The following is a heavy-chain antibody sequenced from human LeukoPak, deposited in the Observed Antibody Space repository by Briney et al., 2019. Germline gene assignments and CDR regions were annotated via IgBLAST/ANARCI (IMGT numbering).Heavy chain of an antibody. D-gene: IGHD2-2*01. J-gene: IGHJ5*02. CDR3: ASSRSYCSSTSCYPNWFDP. V-gene: IGHV4-31*03. Sequence: SQTLSLTCTVSGGSISSGGHYWSWIRQHPGKDLEWIGYIYYSGSTNYNPSLKSRVTISVDTSKNQFSLKLSSVTAADTAVYYCASSRSYCSSTSCYPNWFDPWGQGTLVTVSS. CDR1: GGSISSGGHY. CDR2: IYYSGST.